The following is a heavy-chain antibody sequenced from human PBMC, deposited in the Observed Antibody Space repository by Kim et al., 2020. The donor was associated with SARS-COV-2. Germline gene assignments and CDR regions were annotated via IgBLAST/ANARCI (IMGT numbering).Heavy chain of an antibody. CDR3: AKGEPGSVCGGHRMDH. V-gene: IGHV3-30*02. Sequence: DSLKDRFTISRDNSKSTLFLQMNSLRLDDTVVYYCAKGEPGSVCGGHRMDHWGQGIQVTISS. J-gene: IGHJ1*01. D-gene: IGHD2-21*01.